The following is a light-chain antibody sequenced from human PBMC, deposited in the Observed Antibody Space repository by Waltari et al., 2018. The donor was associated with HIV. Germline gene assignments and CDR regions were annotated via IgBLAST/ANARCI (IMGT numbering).Light chain of an antibody. V-gene: IGLV3-21*04. CDR3: QVWDSSSDHPVV. CDR2: YDS. J-gene: IGLJ2*01. Sequence: SYVLTQPPSVSVAPGKTARITCGGNNIGSKSVHRYQQKPGQAPVLVIYYDSDRPSGIPERFSGSNSGNTATLTISRVEAGDEADYYCQVWDSSSDHPVVFGGGTKLTVL. CDR1: NIGSKS.